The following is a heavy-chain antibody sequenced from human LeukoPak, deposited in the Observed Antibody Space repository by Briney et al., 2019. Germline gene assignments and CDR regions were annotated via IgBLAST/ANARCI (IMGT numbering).Heavy chain of an antibody. CDR3: AIVGDDDAFDI. CDR2: FSCNGGRR. V-gene: IGHV3-64*01. J-gene: IGHJ3*02. CDR1: GFTLCSYA. Sequence: PGGSLRLSCAPSGFTLCSYAMPWVREAPGKGREYVLDFSCNGGRRYSAKSVKGRFTISRENSKNTLYLHMGRLRAEDLLGDYCAIVGDDDAFDIWGQGTMVTVSS. D-gene: IGHD3-3*01.